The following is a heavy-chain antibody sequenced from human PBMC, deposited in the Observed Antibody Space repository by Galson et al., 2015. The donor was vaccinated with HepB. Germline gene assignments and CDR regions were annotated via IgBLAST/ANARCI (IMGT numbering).Heavy chain of an antibody. D-gene: IGHD1-14*01. CDR2: TYYSGTT. Sequence: TLSLTCTVSGGSISSGDYHWSWIRQPPGKGLEWIGYTYYSGTTYYNPSLKSRVIMSVDTSKNQFSLRLTSVTAADTAVYSCARGCEASVNNHYYYYINVWGKGTTVTVSS. V-gene: IGHV4-30-4*01. CDR3: ARGCEASVNNHYYYYINV. CDR1: GGSISSGDYH. J-gene: IGHJ6*03.